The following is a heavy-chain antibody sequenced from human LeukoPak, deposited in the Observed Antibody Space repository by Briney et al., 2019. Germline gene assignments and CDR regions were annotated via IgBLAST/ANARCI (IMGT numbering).Heavy chain of an antibody. CDR1: GFTFSSYA. CDR2: ISGSGGST. J-gene: IGHJ4*02. D-gene: IGHD3-3*01. V-gene: IGHV3-23*01. Sequence: GGSLRLSCAASGFTFSSYAMSWVRQAPGKGREWVSAISGSGGSTYYADSVKGRFTISRDNSTNTLYRQMPSLRAEDTAVYYCAKDGSPYDFWSGYYVPFDYWGQGTLVTVSS. CDR3: AKDGSPYDFWSGYYVPFDY.